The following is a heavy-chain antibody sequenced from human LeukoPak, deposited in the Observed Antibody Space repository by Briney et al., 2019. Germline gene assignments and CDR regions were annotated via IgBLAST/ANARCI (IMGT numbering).Heavy chain of an antibody. CDR3: ATIAAADAEYFQH. Sequence: SVKVSCKASGGTFSSYAISWVRQAPGQGLEWMGGIIPIFGTANYAQKFQGRVTMTRDTSTSTVCMDVSSLRSDDTAVYYCATIAAADAEYFQHWGQGTLVTVSS. CDR1: GGTFSSYA. J-gene: IGHJ1*01. D-gene: IGHD6-13*01. CDR2: IIPIFGTA. V-gene: IGHV1-69*05.